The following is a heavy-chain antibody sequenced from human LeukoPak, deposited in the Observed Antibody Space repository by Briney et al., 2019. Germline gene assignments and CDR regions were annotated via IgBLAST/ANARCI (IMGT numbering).Heavy chain of an antibody. D-gene: IGHD3-10*01. CDR3: ARASITMVRGVMDPLIGWFDP. Sequence: SETLSLTCTVSGGSISSGGYYWSWIRQHPGKGLEWIGYIYYSGSTYYNPSLKSRVTISVDTSKNQFSLKLSSVTVADTAVYYCARASITMVRGVMDPLIGWFDPWGQGTLVTVSS. CDR2: IYYSGST. J-gene: IGHJ5*02. V-gene: IGHV4-31*03. CDR1: GGSISSGGYY.